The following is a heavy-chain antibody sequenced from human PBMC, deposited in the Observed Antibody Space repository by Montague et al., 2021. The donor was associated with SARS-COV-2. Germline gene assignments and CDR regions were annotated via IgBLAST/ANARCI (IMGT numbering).Heavy chain of an antibody. J-gene: IGHJ4*02. CDR3: TQERGPGRTTWHYFDY. V-gene: IGHV6-1*01. Sequence: CAISGDSVAGNIATWNGIRQSPSKSLEWLGVTYYRSKWYNDYAVSVRSRITISPDTSKNQFSLQLNSVTPEDTAVYYCTQERGPGRTTWHYFDYWGQGTLVTVSS. CDR2: TYYRSKWYN. D-gene: IGHD1-14*01. CDR1: GDSVAGNIAT.